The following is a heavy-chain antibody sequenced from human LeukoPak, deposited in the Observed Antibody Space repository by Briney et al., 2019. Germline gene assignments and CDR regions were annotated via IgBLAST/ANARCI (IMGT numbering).Heavy chain of an antibody. Sequence: SETLSLTCTVSGGSISSSSYYWGWVRQPPGKGLEWIGSIYYSGSTYYNPSLKSRVTISVDTSKNQFSLKLSSVTAADTAVYYCARGIAAAGTGGVFDYWGQGTLVTVSS. CDR2: IYYSGST. J-gene: IGHJ4*02. CDR1: GGSISSSSYY. CDR3: ARGIAAAGTGGVFDY. V-gene: IGHV4-39*01. D-gene: IGHD6-13*01.